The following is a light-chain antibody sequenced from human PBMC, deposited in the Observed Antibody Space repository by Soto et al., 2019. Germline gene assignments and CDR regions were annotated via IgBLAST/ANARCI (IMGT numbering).Light chain of an antibody. Sequence: QYVLTQPHSASGSPGQTVTISCTGTSSDVGGYNYVSWYQQHPGKAPNLMIYEVSRRPSGVPDRFSGSKSGNTASLTVSGLQAEDEADYYCISYAGINLLYVFGTGTRSPS. J-gene: IGLJ1*01. CDR1: SSDVGGYNY. CDR3: ISYAGINLLYV. CDR2: EVS. V-gene: IGLV2-8*01.